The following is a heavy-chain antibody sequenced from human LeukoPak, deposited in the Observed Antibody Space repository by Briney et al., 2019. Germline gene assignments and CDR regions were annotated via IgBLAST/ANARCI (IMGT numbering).Heavy chain of an antibody. Sequence: PGGSLRLSCTASGFTFGDYAMSWVRQAPGKGLEWVGFIRSKAYGGTTEYAASVKGRFTISRDDSKSIAYLQMNSLKTEDTAVYYCTSYMVRGVMTVRYYYYMDVWGKGTTVTISS. CDR1: GFTFGDYA. D-gene: IGHD3-10*01. CDR2: IRSKAYGGTT. J-gene: IGHJ6*03. V-gene: IGHV3-49*04. CDR3: TSYMVRGVMTVRYYYYMDV.